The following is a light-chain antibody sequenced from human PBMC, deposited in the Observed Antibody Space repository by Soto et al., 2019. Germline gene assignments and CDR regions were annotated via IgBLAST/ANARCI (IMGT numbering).Light chain of an antibody. J-gene: IGKJ1*01. CDR2: AAS. CDR1: QSISSY. CDR3: QQSFSPLWT. V-gene: IGKV1-39*01. Sequence: DIQVTISASALSASVGDRVTITCRASQSISSYLNWYQQKPGKAPKLLIYAASSLQSGVPSRFSGSGSGTDFTLTISSLQPEDFATYYCQQSFSPLWTFGQGTKVDIK.